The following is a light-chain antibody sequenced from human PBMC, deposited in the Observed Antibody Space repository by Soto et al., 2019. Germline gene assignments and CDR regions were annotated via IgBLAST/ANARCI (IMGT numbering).Light chain of an antibody. V-gene: IGKV3-15*01. CDR2: GAS. J-gene: IGKJ1*01. CDR3: QQYSDWRPQ. CDR1: HSVSSS. Sequence: EIVMTQSPATLSVSPGERATLFCRASHSVSSSLAWYQQKPGQAPRLLIHGASTRATGIPARFSGSGSGTEFTLTISSQQSQDFAVYYCQQYSDWRPQFGQGTKVEIK.